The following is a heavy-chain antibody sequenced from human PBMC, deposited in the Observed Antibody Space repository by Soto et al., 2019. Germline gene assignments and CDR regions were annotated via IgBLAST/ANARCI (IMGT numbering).Heavy chain of an antibody. CDR1: SSTVGSNY. V-gene: IGHV3-66*01. D-gene: IGHD6-13*01. J-gene: IGHJ4*02. Sequence: GGSLRLSWAACSSTVGSNYMSRARPSPGKWLERLSIIYSGGTTYSADSVKGRFTISRDNSKNTLYLQMNSLRAEDTSVYYCARAGISQAAAGSLDCCPIDSWGQGT. CDR2: IYSGGTT. CDR3: ARAGISQAAAGSLDCCPIDS.